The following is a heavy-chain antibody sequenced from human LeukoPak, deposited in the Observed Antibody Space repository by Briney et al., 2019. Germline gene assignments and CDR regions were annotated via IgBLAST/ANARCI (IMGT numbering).Heavy chain of an antibody. CDR2: IYYSGCT. V-gene: IGHV4-39*06. CDR1: GGSISSSSYY. J-gene: IGHJ4*02. D-gene: IGHD3-16*01. CDR3: ARGRYGWLPFDF. Sequence: SETLSLTCTVSGGSISSSSYYWGWIRQPPGKGLEWIGSIYYSGCTNYNPSLKSRVTISVDTSKNQFTLKLSSVTAADTAVYYCARGRYGWLPFDFWGQGTLVTVSS.